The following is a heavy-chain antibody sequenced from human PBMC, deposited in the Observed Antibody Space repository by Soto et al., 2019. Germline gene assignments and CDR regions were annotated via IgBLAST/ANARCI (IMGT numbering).Heavy chain of an antibody. Sequence: AASVKVSCKASGYTFTSYGISWVRQAPGQGLEWMGWISAYNGNTNYAQKLQGRVTMTTDTSTSAAYMELRSLRSDDTAVYYCASTSYGDYVLDYWGQGTLVTVSS. CDR1: GYTFTSYG. J-gene: IGHJ4*02. D-gene: IGHD4-17*01. CDR2: ISAYNGNT. V-gene: IGHV1-18*01. CDR3: ASTSYGDYVLDY.